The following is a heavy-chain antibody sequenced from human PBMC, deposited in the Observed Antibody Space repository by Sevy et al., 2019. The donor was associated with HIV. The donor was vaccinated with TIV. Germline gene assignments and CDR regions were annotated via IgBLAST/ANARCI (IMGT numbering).Heavy chain of an antibody. CDR1: GFIFSNAW. J-gene: IGHJ4*02. Sequence: GGSLRLSCAASGFIFSNAWMSWVRQAPGKGLEWVGRIKSKTDGGTTDYAASVKGRFTISRDDSKNTLYLQMDSLKTEDTALYYCTTELWCSSTTYPSAFDYWGQGTLVTVSS. V-gene: IGHV3-15*01. CDR2: IKSKTDGGTT. CDR3: TTELWCSSTTYPSAFDY. D-gene: IGHD2-2*01.